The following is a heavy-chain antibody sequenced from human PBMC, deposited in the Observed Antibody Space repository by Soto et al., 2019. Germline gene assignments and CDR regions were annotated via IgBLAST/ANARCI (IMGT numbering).Heavy chain of an antibody. Sequence: PGGSLRLSCAASGFTFSSYSMNWVRQAPGKGLEWVSYISSSSSTIYYADSVKGRFTISRDNAKNSLYLQMNSLRAEDTAVYYCARDQPEEWFGELLYYWGDAFDIWGQGTMVTVSS. CDR1: GFTFSSYS. D-gene: IGHD3-10*01. V-gene: IGHV3-48*01. CDR3: ARDQPEEWFGELLYYWGDAFDI. J-gene: IGHJ3*02. CDR2: ISSSSSTI.